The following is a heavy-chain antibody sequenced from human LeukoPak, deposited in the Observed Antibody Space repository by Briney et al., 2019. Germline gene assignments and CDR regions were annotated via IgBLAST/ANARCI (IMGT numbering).Heavy chain of an antibody. D-gene: IGHD3-10*01. CDR1: GFTFSSYA. Sequence: GGSLRLSYAASGFTFSSYAMHWVRQAPGKGLEWVAVISYDGSNKYYADSVKGRFTISRDNSKNTLYLQMNSLRAEDTAVYYCARWGFGELLYKAFDYWGQGTPVTVSS. CDR3: ARWGFGELLYKAFDY. J-gene: IGHJ4*02. CDR2: ISYDGSNK. V-gene: IGHV3-30-3*01.